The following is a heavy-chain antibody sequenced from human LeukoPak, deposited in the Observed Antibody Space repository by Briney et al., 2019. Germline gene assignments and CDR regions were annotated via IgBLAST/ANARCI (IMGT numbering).Heavy chain of an antibody. Sequence: PSETLSLTCTVSGGSISSYYWSWIRQPPGKGLEWIGYIYYSGSTNYNPSLKSRVTISVDTSKNQFSLRLSSVTAADTAVYYCASAGWYSGSYYDWFDPWGQGTLVTVSS. CDR3: ASAGWYSGSYYDWFDP. J-gene: IGHJ5*02. V-gene: IGHV4-59*01. CDR1: GGSISSYY. D-gene: IGHD1-26*01. CDR2: IYYSGST.